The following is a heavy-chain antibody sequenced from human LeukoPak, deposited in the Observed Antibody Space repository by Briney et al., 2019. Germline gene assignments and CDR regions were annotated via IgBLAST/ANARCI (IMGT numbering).Heavy chain of an antibody. J-gene: IGHJ4*02. D-gene: IGHD3-10*01. Sequence: GGSLRHSCAVSGLTLSCNYMSWVGQAPGKGLEWVSTINNSGRSTYYADSGKGRFTISRDNPKNPLYLQMNSPTAEDTAVYYSAIKAKGDYWGQGTLVTVSS. CDR3: AIKAKGDY. CDR2: INNSGRST. V-gene: IGHV3-23*01. CDR1: GLTLSCNY.